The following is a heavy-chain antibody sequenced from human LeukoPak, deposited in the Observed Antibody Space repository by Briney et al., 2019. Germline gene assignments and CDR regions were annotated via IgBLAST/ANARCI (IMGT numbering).Heavy chain of an antibody. J-gene: IGHJ4*02. D-gene: IGHD3-22*01. CDR1: GFTFSSYA. V-gene: IGHV3-30*04. CDR2: ISYDGSNK. CDR3: ARPDYYDEYYFDY. Sequence: GGSLRLSCAASGFTFSSYAMHWVRQAPGKGLEWVAVISYDGSNKYYADSVKGRFTISRDNSKNTLYLQMNSLRAEDTAVYYWARPDYYDEYYFDYWGQGTLVTVSS.